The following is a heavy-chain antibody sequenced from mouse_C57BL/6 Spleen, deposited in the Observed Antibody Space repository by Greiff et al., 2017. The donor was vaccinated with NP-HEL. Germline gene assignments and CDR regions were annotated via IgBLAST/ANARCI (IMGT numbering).Heavy chain of an antibody. CDR3: ARWDDYSYAMDY. CDR2: ISYDGSN. Sequence: VQLQQSGPGLVKPSQSLSLTCSVTGYSITSGYYWNWIRQFPGNKLEWMGYISYDGSNNYNPSLKNRISITRDTSKNQFFLKLNSVTTEDTATYYCARWDDYSYAMDYWGQGTSVTVSS. CDR1: GYSITSGYY. D-gene: IGHD2-4*01. J-gene: IGHJ4*01. V-gene: IGHV3-6*01.